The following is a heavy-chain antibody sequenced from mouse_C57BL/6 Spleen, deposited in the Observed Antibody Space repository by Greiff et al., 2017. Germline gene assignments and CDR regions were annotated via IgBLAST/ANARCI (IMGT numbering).Heavy chain of an antibody. CDR3: ARGHFNLFAY. J-gene: IGHJ3*01. Sequence: VQLQQSGPELVKPGASVKISCKASGYAFTSSWMNWVKQRPGKGLEWIGRIYPGDGDTNYNGKFKGKATLTADKSSSTAYMQLSSLTSEDSAVYFCARGHFNLFAYWGQGTLVTVSA. CDR2: IYPGDGDT. V-gene: IGHV1-82*01. CDR1: GYAFTSSW. D-gene: IGHD3-1*01.